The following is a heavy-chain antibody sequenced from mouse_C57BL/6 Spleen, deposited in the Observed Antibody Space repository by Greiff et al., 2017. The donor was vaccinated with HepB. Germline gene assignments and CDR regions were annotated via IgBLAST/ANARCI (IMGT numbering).Heavy chain of an antibody. D-gene: IGHD2-4*01. CDR1: GYTFTSYW. Sequence: QVQLQQPGAELVKPGASVKLSCKASGYTFTSYWMQWGKQRPGQGLEWIGEIDPSDSYTNYNQKFKGKATLTVDTSSTTAYMQLSSLTSEDSAVYYCARVLYYDYDGNWGQGTTLTVSS. J-gene: IGHJ2*01. CDR2: IDPSDSYT. V-gene: IGHV1-50*01. CDR3: ARVLYYDYDGN.